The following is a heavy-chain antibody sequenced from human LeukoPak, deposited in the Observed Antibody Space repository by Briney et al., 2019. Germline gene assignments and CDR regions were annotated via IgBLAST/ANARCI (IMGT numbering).Heavy chain of an antibody. J-gene: IGHJ3*02. CDR3: ARAELSVAFDI. CDR2: INPNSGGT. V-gene: IGHV1-2*02. D-gene: IGHD1-26*01. CDR1: GYTFTSYG. Sequence: ASVKVSCKASGYTFTSYGISWVRQAPGQGLEWMGWINPNSGGTNYAQKFQGRVTVTRDTSISTAYMELSRLRSDDTAVYYCARAELSVAFDIWGQGTMVTVSS.